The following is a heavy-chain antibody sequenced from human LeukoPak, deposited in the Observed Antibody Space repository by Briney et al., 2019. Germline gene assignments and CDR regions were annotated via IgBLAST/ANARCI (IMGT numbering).Heavy chain of an antibody. Sequence: GGPLRLSFAASGFTFVRASMPWVGQSPGKGLVWLSRINPDGSTTNYADSVKGRFTISRDNAKNTLYLQMNSLRDEDTAVYYCASDVGYKFDHWGQGTLVTFSS. V-gene: IGHV3-74*01. J-gene: IGHJ4*02. D-gene: IGHD5-24*01. CDR1: GFTFVRAS. CDR3: ASDVGYKFDH. CDR2: INPDGSTT.